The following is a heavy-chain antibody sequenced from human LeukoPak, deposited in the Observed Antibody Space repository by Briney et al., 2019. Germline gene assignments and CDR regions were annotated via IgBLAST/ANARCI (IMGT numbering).Heavy chain of an antibody. V-gene: IGHV4-59*01. D-gene: IGHD3-10*01. CDR2: ISYSGSA. CDR3: ARGQLGSGMDDP. Sequence: SGTLSLTCTVTRVSITSYHLSWIRPPPGKGLEWVGYISYSGSANYNPSLKSRATILLDTSKNQFSLRLTSVTPADTAVYYCARGQLGSGMDDPWGQGTLVTVSS. CDR1: RVSITSYH. J-gene: IGHJ5*02.